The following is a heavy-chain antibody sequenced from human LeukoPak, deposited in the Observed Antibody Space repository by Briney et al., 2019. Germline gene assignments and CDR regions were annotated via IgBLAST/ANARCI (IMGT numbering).Heavy chain of an antibody. CDR2: ISGTSATI. CDR3: ARIRTGYYSDT. V-gene: IGHV3-48*04. CDR1: GFPFGTYS. Sequence: GGSLRLSCVASGFPFGTYSMNWVRQAPGKGLEWVSFISGTSATIYYADSVKGRFTISRDNAKNSLYLQMNSLRAEDTAVYYCARIRTGYYSDTWGQGALVTVSS. D-gene: IGHD3/OR15-3a*01. J-gene: IGHJ4*02.